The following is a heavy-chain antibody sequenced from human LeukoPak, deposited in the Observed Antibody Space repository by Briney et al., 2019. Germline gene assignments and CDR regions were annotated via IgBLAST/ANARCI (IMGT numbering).Heavy chain of an antibody. CDR3: ARQNDFRLDY. V-gene: IGHV5-51*01. Sequence: GESLKISCKGSGYTFSSYWIGWVRQMPGKGLEWMGIIYPGDSDTRYSPSLQGQVTISVDTSIGTAYLQWSSLKASGTAIYYCARQNDFRLDYWGQGTLVTVSS. CDR2: IYPGDSDT. CDR1: GYTFSSYW. D-gene: IGHD3-3*01. J-gene: IGHJ4*02.